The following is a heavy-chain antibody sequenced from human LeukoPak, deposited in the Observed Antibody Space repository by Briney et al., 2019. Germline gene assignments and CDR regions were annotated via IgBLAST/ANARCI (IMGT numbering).Heavy chain of an antibody. CDR1: GFTVSSNY. J-gene: IGHJ3*02. V-gene: IGHV3-66*01. Sequence: GGSLRLSCAVSGFTVSSNYMSWVRQAPGKGLEWVSVIYSGVSTYYADSVKGRFTISRDNSMNTLYLQMNSLRAEDTAVYYCARDLIAVAGTSAFDIWGQGTMVTVSS. CDR2: IYSGVST. D-gene: IGHD6-19*01. CDR3: ARDLIAVAGTSAFDI.